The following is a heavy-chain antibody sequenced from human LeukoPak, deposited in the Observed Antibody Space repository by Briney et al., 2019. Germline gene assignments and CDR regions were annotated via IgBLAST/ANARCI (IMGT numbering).Heavy chain of an antibody. CDR3: ASSRAVAGTEFDC. J-gene: IGHJ4*02. CDR1: GFTFSSYS. CDR2: ISSSSSYI. D-gene: IGHD6-19*01. V-gene: IGHV3-21*01. Sequence: GGSLRLSCAASGFTFSSYSMNWVRQAPGKGLERVSSISSSSSYIYYADSVKGRFTISRDNAKNSLYLQMNSLRAEDTAVYYCASSRAVAGTEFDCWGQGTLVTVSS.